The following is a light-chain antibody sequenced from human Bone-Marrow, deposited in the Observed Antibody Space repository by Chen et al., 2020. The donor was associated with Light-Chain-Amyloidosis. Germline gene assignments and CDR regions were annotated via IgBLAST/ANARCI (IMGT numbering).Light chain of an antibody. J-gene: IGLJ3*02. Sequence: SYVLTQPSSVSVAPGQTATTACGGNKLGSTSVHWYQQTPGQAPLLVVYDDSDRPSGIPERLSGADSGKAATLTISRVEAGDEADSYCQVCDRSSDRPVFGGGTWLTVL. CDR3: QVCDRSSDRPV. V-gene: IGLV3-21*02. CDR1: KLGSTS. CDR2: DDS.